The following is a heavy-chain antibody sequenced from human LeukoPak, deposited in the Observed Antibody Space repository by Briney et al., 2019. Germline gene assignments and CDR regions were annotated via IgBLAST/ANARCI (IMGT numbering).Heavy chain of an antibody. Sequence: GGSLRLSCAASGFTFSRYWITWVRQAPGKGLEWVANIKQDGTKKNYVDSAKGRFTISRDNAKNSLYLQMNSLRAEDTAVYYCAAPLDYYDTSGYHQGGDWGQGTLVTVSS. D-gene: IGHD3-22*01. J-gene: IGHJ4*02. CDR1: GFTFSRYW. CDR2: IKQDGTKK. CDR3: AAPLDYYDTSGYHQGGD. V-gene: IGHV3-7*03.